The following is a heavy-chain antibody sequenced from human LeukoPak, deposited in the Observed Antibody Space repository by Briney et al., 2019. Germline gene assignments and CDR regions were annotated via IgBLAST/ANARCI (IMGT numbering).Heavy chain of an antibody. CDR3: ARDLSRITGTNWFDP. CDR2: ISAYNGNT. V-gene: IGHV1-18*01. CDR1: GYTFTSYG. Sequence: ASVKVSCKASGYTFTSYGISWVRQAPGQGLEWMGWISAYNGNTNYAQKLQSRVTMTTDPSTSTADMELRSLGSDDTAGYYCARDLSRITGTNWFDPRGQGTLVTVCS. J-gene: IGHJ5*02. D-gene: IGHD1-20*01.